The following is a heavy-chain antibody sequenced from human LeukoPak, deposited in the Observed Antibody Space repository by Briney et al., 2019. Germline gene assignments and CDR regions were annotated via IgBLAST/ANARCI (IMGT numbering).Heavy chain of an antibody. D-gene: IGHD6-13*01. Sequence: ASVKVSCKASGYTFTSYYMHWVRQAPGQGLEWMGIINPSGGSTSYAQKFQGRVTITRDTSANTAYMELSSLRSEDTAVYYCAVGIAGPFQHWGQGTLVTVSS. CDR1: GYTFTSYY. CDR2: INPSGGST. J-gene: IGHJ1*01. CDR3: AVGIAGPFQH. V-gene: IGHV1-46*01.